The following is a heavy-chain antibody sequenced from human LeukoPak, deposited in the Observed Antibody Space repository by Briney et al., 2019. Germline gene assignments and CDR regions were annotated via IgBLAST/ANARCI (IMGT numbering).Heavy chain of an antibody. CDR2: ISSSSSTI. CDR3: ARVGSSGTRNY. D-gene: IGHD6-19*01. Sequence: PGGPLRLSCAASGFTFSSYSMNWVRQAPGKGLEWVSYISSSSSTIYYADSVKGRFTISRDNAKNSLYLQMNSLRAEDTAVYYCARVGSSGTRNYWGQGTLVTVSS. CDR1: GFTFSSYS. J-gene: IGHJ4*02. V-gene: IGHV3-48*01.